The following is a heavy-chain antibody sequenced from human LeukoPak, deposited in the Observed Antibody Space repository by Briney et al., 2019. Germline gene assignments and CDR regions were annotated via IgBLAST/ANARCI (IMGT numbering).Heavy chain of an antibody. D-gene: IGHD5-24*01. CDR2: ITRDGSYA. CDR3: ARDGDGYNFDF. V-gene: IGHV3-74*01. J-gene: IGHJ4*02. CDR1: GFAFSNYW. Sequence: GGSLRLSCAASGFAFSNYWMHWVRQVPGKGLVWVSRITRDGSYANYADSVKGRFTFSRDNARNTLYLQMNSLRAEDTAVYYCARDGDGYNFDFWGQGALVTVSS.